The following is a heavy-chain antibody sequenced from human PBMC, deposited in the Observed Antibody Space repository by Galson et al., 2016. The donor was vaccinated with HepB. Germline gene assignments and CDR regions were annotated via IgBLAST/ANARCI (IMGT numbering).Heavy chain of an antibody. D-gene: IGHD2-15*01. CDR1: GDSISSIIYY. CDR3: ASGYCSGGSCYFDS. V-gene: IGHV4-31*03. Sequence: TLSLTCTFSGDSISSIIYYWSWIRQHPGKGLEWIGYIYYSGSTYYTPSLKSRVTISADTSTNEFSLKLSSVTAADTAVYYCASGYCSGGSCYFDSWGQGTLVTVSS. J-gene: IGHJ4*02. CDR2: IYYSGST.